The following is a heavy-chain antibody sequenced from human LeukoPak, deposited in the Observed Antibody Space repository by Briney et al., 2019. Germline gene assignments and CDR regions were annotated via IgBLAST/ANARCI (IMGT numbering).Heavy chain of an antibody. CDR2: IYSGGST. V-gene: IGHV3-66*01. CDR3: ARDGGYCSGGSCYSRDDAFDI. CDR1: GFTVSSNY. J-gene: IGHJ3*02. Sequence: GGSLRLSCAASGFTVSSNYMSWVRQAPGKGLEWVSVIYSGGSTYYADSVKGRFTISRDNSKNTLYLQMNSLRAEDTAVYYCARDGGYCSGGSCYSRDDAFDIWGQGTMVTVSS. D-gene: IGHD2-15*01.